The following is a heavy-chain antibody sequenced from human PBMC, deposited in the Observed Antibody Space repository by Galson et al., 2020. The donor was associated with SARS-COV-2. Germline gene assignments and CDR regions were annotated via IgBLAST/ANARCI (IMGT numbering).Heavy chain of an antibody. D-gene: IGHD3-10*01. Sequence: TGGSLRLSCAASGFTSSSYAMHWVRQAPGKGLEYVSAISSNGGSTYYANSVKGRFTISRDNSKNTLYLQMGSLRAEDMAVYYCARDWGGAVYWGQGTLVTVYS. CDR1: GFTSSSYA. J-gene: IGHJ4*02. CDR2: ISSNGGST. CDR3: ARDWGGAVY. V-gene: IGHV3-64*01.